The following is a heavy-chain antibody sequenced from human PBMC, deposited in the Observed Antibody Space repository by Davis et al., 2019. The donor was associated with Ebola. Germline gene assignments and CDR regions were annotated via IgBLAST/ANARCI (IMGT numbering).Heavy chain of an antibody. J-gene: IGHJ6*02. CDR1: GYTFTSYY. D-gene: IGHD2-15*01. Sequence: ASVKVSCKASGYTFTSYYMHWVRQAPGQGLEWMGWISAYNGNTNYAQKFQGRVTMTRDTSTSTVYMELSSLRSEDTAVYYYARVRGIVVVVAATRDYYGMDVWGQGTTVTVSS. CDR2: ISAYNGNT. CDR3: ARVRGIVVVVAATRDYYGMDV. V-gene: IGHV1-46*01.